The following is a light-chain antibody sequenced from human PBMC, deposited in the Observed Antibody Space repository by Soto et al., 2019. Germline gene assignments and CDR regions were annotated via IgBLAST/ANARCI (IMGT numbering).Light chain of an antibody. J-gene: IGKJ5*01. V-gene: IGKV1-12*01. CDR1: QGISSW. Sequence: DIQLTQSPSSVSASVGDRVTITCGASQGISSWLAWYQQKPGKAPKLRIYVASSLQSGVPSRVSGRGYGTDGTSTSSSMQHEDVETDDCQQANRFTSTFGQGTRLEIK. CDR3: QQANRFTST. CDR2: VAS.